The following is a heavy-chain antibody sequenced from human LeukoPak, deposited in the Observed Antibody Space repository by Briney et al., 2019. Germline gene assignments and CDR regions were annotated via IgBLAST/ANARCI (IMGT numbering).Heavy chain of an antibody. CDR1: GFTFSSSS. J-gene: IGHJ4*02. CDR2: ISSSSNTI. V-gene: IGHV3-48*01. Sequence: GGSLRLSCAASGFTFSSSSINWVRQAPGKGLEWVSYISSSSNTIYYADSVKGRFTISRDNAKNSLYLQMNSLRAEDTAVYYCARDAPYYDFWSGYYPLDYWGQGTLVTVSS. CDR3: ARDAPYYDFWSGYYPLDY. D-gene: IGHD3-3*01.